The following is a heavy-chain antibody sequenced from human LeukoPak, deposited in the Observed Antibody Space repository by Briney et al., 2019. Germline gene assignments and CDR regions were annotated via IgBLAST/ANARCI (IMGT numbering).Heavy chain of an antibody. CDR1: GFTFSDYY. D-gene: IGHD3-10*01. V-gene: IGHV3-11*04. CDR3: ARGAVYYGSGSYYTENYFDY. CDR2: ISSSGSTI. J-gene: IGHJ4*02. Sequence: GGSLRLSCAASGFTFSDYYMSWIRQAPGKGLEWVSYISSSGSTIYYADSVKGRFTISRDNAKNSLYLQMNSLRAEDTAVYYCARGAVYYGSGSYYTENYFDYWGQGTLVTVSS.